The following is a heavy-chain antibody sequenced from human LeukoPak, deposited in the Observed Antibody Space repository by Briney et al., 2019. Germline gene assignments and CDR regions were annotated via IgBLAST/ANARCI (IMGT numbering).Heavy chain of an antibody. CDR3: ARPGVGATSFDY. CDR1: GGSFSGYY. D-gene: IGHD1-26*01. CDR2: INHSGST. Sequence: SETLSLTCAVYGGSFSGYYWGWIRQPPGKGLEWIGEINHSGSTNYNPSLKSRVTISVDTSKNQFSLKLSSVTAADTAVYYCARPGVGATSFDYWGQGTLVTVSS. V-gene: IGHV4-34*01. J-gene: IGHJ4*02.